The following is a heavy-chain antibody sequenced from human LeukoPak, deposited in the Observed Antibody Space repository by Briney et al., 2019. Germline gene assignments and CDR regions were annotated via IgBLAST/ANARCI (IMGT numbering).Heavy chain of an antibody. J-gene: IGHJ4*02. CDR3: ARVRSSTRYRDY. D-gene: IGHD6-13*01. CDR1: GYSFTSYG. V-gene: IGHV1-18*01. Sequence: GESLKISCKGSGYSFTSYGISWVRQAPGQGLEWMGWISAYNGNTNYAQKLQGRVTMTTDTSTSTAYMELRSLRSDDTAVYYCARVRSSTRYRDYWGQGTLVTVSS. CDR2: ISAYNGNT.